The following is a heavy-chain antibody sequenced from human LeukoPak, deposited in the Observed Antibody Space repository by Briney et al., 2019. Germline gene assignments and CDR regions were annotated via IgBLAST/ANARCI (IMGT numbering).Heavy chain of an antibody. Sequence: GGSLRLSCAASGCTFSSYSMNWVRQAPGKGLEWVSYISSSSSTIYYADSVKGRFTISRDNAKNSLYLQMNSLRAEDTAVYYCARADCSSTSCYDYYYYGMDVWGQGTTVTVSS. V-gene: IGHV3-48*01. J-gene: IGHJ6*02. CDR3: ARADCSSTSCYDYYYYGMDV. D-gene: IGHD2-2*01. CDR2: ISSSSSTI. CDR1: GCTFSSYS.